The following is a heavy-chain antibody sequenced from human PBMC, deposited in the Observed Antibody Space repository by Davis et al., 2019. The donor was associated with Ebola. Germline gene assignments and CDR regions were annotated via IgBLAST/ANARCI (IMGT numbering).Heavy chain of an antibody. CDR1: GGTFSSYA. V-gene: IGHV1-69*13. D-gene: IGHD3-22*01. CDR3: AADPSLDSSGYPYGMDV. J-gene: IGHJ6*02. CDR2: IIPIFGTA. Sequence: SVKVSCKASGGTFSSYAISWVRQAPGQGLEWMGGIIPIFGTANYAQKFQGRVTITADESTSTAYMELSSLRSEDTAVYYCAADPSLDSSGYPYGMDVWGQGTTVTVSS.